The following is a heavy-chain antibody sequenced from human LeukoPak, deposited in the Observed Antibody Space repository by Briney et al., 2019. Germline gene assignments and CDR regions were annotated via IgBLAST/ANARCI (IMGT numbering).Heavy chain of an antibody. V-gene: IGHV3-30-3*01. CDR1: GFTFSSYA. D-gene: IGHD2-2*01. CDR2: ISYDGSNK. Sequence: PGGSLRLSCAASGFTFSSYAMHWVRQAPGKGLEWVAVISYDGSNKYYADSVKGRFTISRDNSKNTLYLQMNSLRAEDTAVYYCARAQDSEEIVPAASGFGYWGQGTLVTVSS. CDR3: ARAQDSEEIVPAASGFGY. J-gene: IGHJ4*02.